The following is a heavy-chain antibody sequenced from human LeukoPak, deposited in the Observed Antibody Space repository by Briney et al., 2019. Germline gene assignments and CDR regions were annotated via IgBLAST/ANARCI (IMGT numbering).Heavy chain of an antibody. CDR2: INHSGSI. Sequence: PSETLSLTCTVSGGSISIDTFYWGWIRQPPGKGLEWIGEINHSGSINYNPSLKSRVTISVDTSKNQFSLKLSSVTAADTAVYYCARGRGRKEYYYGSGSYYSDYWGQGTLVTVSS. J-gene: IGHJ4*02. V-gene: IGHV4-39*07. CDR1: GGSISIDTFY. D-gene: IGHD3-10*01. CDR3: ARGRGRKEYYYGSGSYYSDY.